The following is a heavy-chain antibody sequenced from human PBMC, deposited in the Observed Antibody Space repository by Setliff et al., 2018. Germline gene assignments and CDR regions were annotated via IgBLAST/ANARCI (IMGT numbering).Heavy chain of an antibody. CDR1: GGSIGPHY. CDR3: ARDRATVIRGVTSFFYYYMDV. Sequence: TLSLPCTVSGGSIGPHYWSWIRQAPGKGLEWIGHIFYSDTAKYNPSLESRAAISVDSSKNQFSLKLSSVTAADTAVYYCARDRATVIRGVTSFFYYYMDVWGGGTTVTVSS. V-gene: IGHV4-59*11. J-gene: IGHJ6*03. CDR2: IFYSDTA. D-gene: IGHD3-10*01.